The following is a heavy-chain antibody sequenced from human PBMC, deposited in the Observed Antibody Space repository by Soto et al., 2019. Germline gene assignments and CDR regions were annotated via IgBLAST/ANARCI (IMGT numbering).Heavy chain of an antibody. V-gene: IGHV3-23*01. D-gene: IGHD2-15*01. J-gene: IGHJ6*02. Sequence: PGGSLRLSCAASGFTFNSYAMSWVRQAPGKGLEWVSTINTSGGNSYYPDSVKGRFTISRDNSRNTLYLQMDSLRAEDTAVYYCAKRAVVGAARYFDVWGQGTTVTVSS. CDR1: GFTFNSYA. CDR3: AKRAVVGAARYFDV. CDR2: INTSGGNS.